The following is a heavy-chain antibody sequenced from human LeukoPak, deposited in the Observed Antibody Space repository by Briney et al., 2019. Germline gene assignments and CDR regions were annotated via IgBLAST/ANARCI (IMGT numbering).Heavy chain of an antibody. CDR1: GGSFSGYY. CDR2: INHSGST. V-gene: IGHV4-34*01. D-gene: IGHD3-16*01. CDR3: ARVARAFGGVILRGRSPSNYFDY. Sequence: SETLSLTCAVYGGSFSGYYWSWIRRPPGKGLEWIGEINHSGSTNYNPSLKSRVTISVDTSKNQFSLKLSSVTAADTAVYYCARVARAFGGVILRGRSPSNYFDYWGQGTLVTVSS. J-gene: IGHJ4*02.